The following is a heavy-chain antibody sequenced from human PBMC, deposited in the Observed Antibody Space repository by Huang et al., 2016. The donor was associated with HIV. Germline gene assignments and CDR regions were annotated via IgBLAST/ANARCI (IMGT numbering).Heavy chain of an antibody. CDR2: MFYRGST. CDR3: ARHGNDVFDT. Sequence: QLQLQELGPGLVQPSKTLSLTCAVSGGCVVSPSFYWGWIRQSPGKGMEWIGSMFYRGSTYYNPALKSRVTISIDTFNKQFYLKLSSVTAADTAMYYCARHGNDVFDTWGRGTLVTVSS. CDR1: GGCVVSPSFY. V-gene: IGHV4-39*01. J-gene: IGHJ5*02.